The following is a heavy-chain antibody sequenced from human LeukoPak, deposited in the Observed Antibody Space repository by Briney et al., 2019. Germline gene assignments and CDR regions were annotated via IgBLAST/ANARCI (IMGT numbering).Heavy chain of an antibody. CDR1: GGSTINYF. Sequence: PSETLSLTCTVSGGSTINYFRSWIRQPAGKGLEWIGHTYTSGTTHYNPSLNNRVTISLDTSKSQFSLHLNSVTAADTAVYYCARAEGSGSGAYTLDYWGQGILVTVSS. D-gene: IGHD3-10*01. J-gene: IGHJ4*02. CDR2: TYTSGTT. V-gene: IGHV4-4*07. CDR3: ARAEGSGSGAYTLDY.